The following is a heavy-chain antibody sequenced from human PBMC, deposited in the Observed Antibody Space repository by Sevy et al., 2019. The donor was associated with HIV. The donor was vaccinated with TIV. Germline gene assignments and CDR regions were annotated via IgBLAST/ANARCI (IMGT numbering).Heavy chain of an antibody. CDR2: IKRDGSER. CDR3: ARDCSSTTCLWGLDV. J-gene: IGHJ6*02. CDR1: GFTFSNYW. Sequence: GGSLRLSCAASGFTFSNYWMTWVRQAPGKGLEWVANIKRDGSERYYVASVKDRFTISRDNAKNSLYLQMNSLRADDTAVYYCARDCSSTTCLWGLDVWGQGTRSPSP. V-gene: IGHV3-7*03. D-gene: IGHD2-2*01.